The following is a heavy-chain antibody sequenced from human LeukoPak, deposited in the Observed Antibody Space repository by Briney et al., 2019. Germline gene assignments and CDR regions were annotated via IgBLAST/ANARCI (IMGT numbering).Heavy chain of an antibody. CDR3: ATLLSNAAFDY. J-gene: IGHJ4*02. CDR1: RYTFTAYY. D-gene: IGHD6-25*01. CDR2: INPNSGGT. Sequence: ASVKVSCKASRYTFTAYYMHWVRQAPGQGREWMGWINPNSGGTNYAQKFQGRVTLTRDTSISTAYMELSRLRSDDTAVYYCATLLSNAAFDYWGQGTLVTVSS. V-gene: IGHV1-2*02.